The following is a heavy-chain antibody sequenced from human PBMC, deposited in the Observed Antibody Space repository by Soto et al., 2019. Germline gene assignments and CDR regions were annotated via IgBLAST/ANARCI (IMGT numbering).Heavy chain of an antibody. V-gene: IGHV5-10-1*01. CDR2: IDPSDSYT. CDR3: KRQSRQFLEWLPLNSGMDV. Sequence: GESLKISCNGSGYSFTSYWISWVRQMPGKGLEWMGRIDPSDSYTNYSPSFQGHVTISADKSTRTAYLQWSSLKASDTAVYYCKRQSRQFLEWLPLNSGMDVWGPETRVAVYS. CDR1: GYSFTSYW. D-gene: IGHD3-3*01. J-gene: IGHJ6*01.